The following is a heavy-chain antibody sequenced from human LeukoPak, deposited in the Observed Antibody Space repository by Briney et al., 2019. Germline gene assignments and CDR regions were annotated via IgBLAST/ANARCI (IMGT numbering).Heavy chain of an antibody. J-gene: IGHJ4*02. V-gene: IGHV3-21*01. CDR1: GFTFSSYI. CDR2: ISRNSTYI. CDR3: ASDEGNYFDY. Sequence: GGSLRLSCAASGFTFSSYIMNWVRQAPGKGLEWVASISRNSTYIHYADSVKGRFTISRDNARNSLFLQMNSLRAEDTAIYYCASDEGNYFDYWGQGTMVTVSS.